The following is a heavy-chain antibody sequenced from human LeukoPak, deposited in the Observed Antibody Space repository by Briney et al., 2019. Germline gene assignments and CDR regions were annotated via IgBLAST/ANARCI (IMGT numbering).Heavy chain of an antibody. V-gene: IGHV5-51*07. CDR1: GYSFTNYW. Sequence: GESLKISCKSSGYSFTNYWIGWVHQMPGKGLEWMGIIYPGDSDTRYSPSFQGQVTISAVKSISTAYLQWSSLKASDTAMYYRARLKAVDTAMGYFDYWGQGTLVTVSS. CDR2: IYPGDSDT. D-gene: IGHD5-18*01. J-gene: IGHJ4*02. CDR3: ARLKAVDTAMGYFDY.